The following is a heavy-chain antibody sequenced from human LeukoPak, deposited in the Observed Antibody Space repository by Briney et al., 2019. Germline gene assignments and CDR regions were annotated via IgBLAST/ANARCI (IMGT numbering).Heavy chain of an antibody. D-gene: IGHD4-23*01. J-gene: IGHJ3*02. V-gene: IGHV3-66*01. CDR3: ARGTTVVTSRGDAFDI. CDR1: GLTVSSNY. CDR2: IYSGGST. Sequence: PGGSLRLSCAASGLTVSSNYMSWVRQAPGKGLEWVSVIYSGGSTYYADSVKGRFTISRDNSKNTLYLQMNSLRAEDTAVYYCARGTTVVTSRGDAFDIWGQGTMVTVSS.